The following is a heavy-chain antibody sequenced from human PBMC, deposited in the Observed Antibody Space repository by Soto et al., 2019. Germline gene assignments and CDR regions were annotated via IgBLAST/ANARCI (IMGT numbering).Heavy chain of an antibody. Sequence: AGGSLRLSCAASGSSSDPFTMHWVRELPGKGLEWVAGLSWDRSTVAYADSVQGRFTISGDHAKNSVDLLMDSLRPDDTALYFCAVSSPDIVVLPSSIYFTSWGPGTQVTVSS. V-gene: IGHV3-9*02. CDR2: LSWDRSTV. CDR3: AVSSPDIVVLPSSIYFTS. D-gene: IGHD2-15*01. CDR1: GSSSDPFT. J-gene: IGHJ4*02.